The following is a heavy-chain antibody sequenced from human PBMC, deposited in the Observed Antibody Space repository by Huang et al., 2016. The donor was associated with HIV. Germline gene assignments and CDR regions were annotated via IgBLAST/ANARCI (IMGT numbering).Heavy chain of an antibody. D-gene: IGHD2-8*02. CDR3: ARGPLHRAIMNWGEGFDSGWRTGFDP. V-gene: IGHV1-8*01. CDR1: GYTFSFHD. CDR2: VNPRSSNT. Sequence: QEQLVQSGAEVKKPGASVKVSCKAFGYTFSFHDIHWVRQVPGQGLEWMGGVNPRSSNTGYEQKYQGRVTMTTKTSVTTAYMELRSLTSADSAVYYCARGPLHRAIMNWGEGFDSGWRTGFDPWGQGTLVTVTS. J-gene: IGHJ5*02.